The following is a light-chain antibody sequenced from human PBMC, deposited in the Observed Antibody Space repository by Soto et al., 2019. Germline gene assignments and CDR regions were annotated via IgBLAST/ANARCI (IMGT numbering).Light chain of an antibody. CDR1: GGHSSYA. V-gene: IGLV4-69*01. CDR2: LTSDGSY. J-gene: IGLJ2*01. Sequence: QLVLTQSPSASASLGASVKLTCTLSGGHSSYAIAWHQQQPEKGPRYLMKLTSDGSYTKGDGIPDRFSGSSSGAERYLTISSLQSEDEADYYCQTWGTGIRVFGGGTKLTVL. CDR3: QTWGTGIRV.